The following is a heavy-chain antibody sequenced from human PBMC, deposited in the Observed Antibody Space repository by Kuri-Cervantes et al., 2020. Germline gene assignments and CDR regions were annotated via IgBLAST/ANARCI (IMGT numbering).Heavy chain of an antibody. D-gene: IGHD6-19*01. Sequence: SETLSLTCTVSGGSVSSGSYYWSWIRQPPGKGLEWIGYIYYSGSTNYNPSLKSRVTISVDTSKNQFSLKLSSVTAADTAVYYCARTYSSGWDEASDYWGQGTLVTVSS. CDR2: IYYSGST. CDR3: ARTYSSGWDEASDY. J-gene: IGHJ4*02. CDR1: GGSVSSGSYY. V-gene: IGHV4-61*01.